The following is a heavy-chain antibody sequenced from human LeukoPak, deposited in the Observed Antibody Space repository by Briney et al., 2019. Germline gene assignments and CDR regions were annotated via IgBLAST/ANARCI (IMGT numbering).Heavy chain of an antibody. CDR3: AKAVVVAAVKNNWFDP. J-gene: IGHJ5*02. CDR1: GFTFSSYA. Sequence: PGGSLRLSCAASGFTFSSYAMSWVRQAPGKGLEWVSTISGIGDSTYYADSVKGRFTISRDNSKNTLYLQMNSLRAEDTAVYYCAKAVVVAAVKNNWFDPWGQGTLVTVSS. V-gene: IGHV3-23*01. D-gene: IGHD2-15*01. CDR2: ISGIGDST.